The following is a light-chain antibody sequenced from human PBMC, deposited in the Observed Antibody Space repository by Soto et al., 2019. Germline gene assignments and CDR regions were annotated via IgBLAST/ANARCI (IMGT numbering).Light chain of an antibody. J-gene: IGKJ1*01. CDR1: QTVNNY. V-gene: IGKV3-11*01. CDR2: DTS. Sequence: LTQSPATLSVSPGGRTILSCRASQTVNNYLAWYQQKPGQAPRLLIYDTSKRAPGVPARFTGSGSGTAFTLTIDIVEPEDYAIYYCQQRSDWRWTFGQGTKVDIK. CDR3: QQRSDWRWT.